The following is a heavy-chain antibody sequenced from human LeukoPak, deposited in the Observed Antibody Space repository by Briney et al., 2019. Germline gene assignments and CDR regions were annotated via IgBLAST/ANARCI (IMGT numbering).Heavy chain of an antibody. V-gene: IGHV3-7*01. D-gene: IGHD3-22*01. CDR3: ARDRGYYVFDY. CDR2: VKPDGSEK. Sequence: GGSLRLSCAASGFTFSNYWMTWVRQAPGKGLKWVAHVKPDGSEKSYVDSVKGRFTISRDNAQNSLYLQMNSLRAEDTAVYYCARDRGYYVFDYWGQGTLVTVSS. CDR1: GFTFSNYW. J-gene: IGHJ4*02.